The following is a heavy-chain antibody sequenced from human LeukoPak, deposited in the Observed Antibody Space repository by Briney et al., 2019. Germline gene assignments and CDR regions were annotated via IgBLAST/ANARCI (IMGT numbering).Heavy chain of an antibody. V-gene: IGHV3-21*01. CDR1: GFTFSSYS. Sequence: GGSLRLSCAASGFTFSSYSMNWVRQAPGKGLEWVSSISSSSSYIYYADSVKGRFTISRDNAKNSLYLQMNSLRAEDTAVYYCASDLGDSDYDFWSDYYEGWFDPWGQGTLVTVSS. CDR3: ASDLGDSDYDFWSDYYEGWFDP. CDR2: ISSSSSYI. D-gene: IGHD3-3*01. J-gene: IGHJ5*02.